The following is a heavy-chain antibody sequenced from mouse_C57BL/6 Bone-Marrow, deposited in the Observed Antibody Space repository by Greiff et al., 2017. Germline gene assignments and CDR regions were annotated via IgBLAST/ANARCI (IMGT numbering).Heavy chain of an antibody. CDR2: IRSKSTNYAT. J-gene: IGHJ3*01. Sequence: EAGGGLVQPKGSLKLSCAASGFSFHTYAMNWVRQAPGKGLEWVARIRSKSTNYATYYADSVKDRFTITRDDSESMLYLQMNNLITEGTAMYYCVGAWFAYWGQGTLVTVSA. CDR1: GFSFHTYA. CDR3: VGAWFAY. V-gene: IGHV10-1*01.